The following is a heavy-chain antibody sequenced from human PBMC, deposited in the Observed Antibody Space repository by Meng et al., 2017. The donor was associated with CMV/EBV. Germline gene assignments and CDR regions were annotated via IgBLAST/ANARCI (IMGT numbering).Heavy chain of an antibody. V-gene: IGHV3-30*04. J-gene: IGHJ5*02. CDR1: GFTFSSYA. CDR3: ARDRVTAAAGVGWFDP. D-gene: IGHD6-13*01. CDR2: ISYDGSNK. Sequence: GGSLRLSCAAFGFTFSSYAMHWVRQAPGKGLEWVAVISYDGSNKYYADSVKGRFTISRDNSKNTLYLQMNSLRAEDTAVYYCARDRVTAAAGVGWFDPWGQGTLVTVSS.